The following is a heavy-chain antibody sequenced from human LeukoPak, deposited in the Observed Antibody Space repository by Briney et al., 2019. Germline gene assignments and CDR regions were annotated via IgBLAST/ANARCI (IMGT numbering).Heavy chain of an antibody. V-gene: IGHV3-15*01. Sequence: GGSLRLSCAASGFTFSNARMSWVRQAPGKGLEWVGRIKSKTDGGTTDYAAPVKGRFTTSRDDSKNTLYLQMNSLKTEDTAVYYCTTDMPIAAAGTFFWGQGTLVTVSS. CDR3: TTDMPIAAAGTFF. CDR1: GFTFSNAR. J-gene: IGHJ4*02. CDR2: IKSKTDGGTT. D-gene: IGHD6-13*01.